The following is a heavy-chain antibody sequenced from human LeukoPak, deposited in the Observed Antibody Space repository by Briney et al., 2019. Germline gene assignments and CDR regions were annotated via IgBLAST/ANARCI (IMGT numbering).Heavy chain of an antibody. CDR1: GGSISSYY. CDR3: ARHLAMVLDY. CDR2: IYYSGST. J-gene: IGHJ4*02. D-gene: IGHD5-18*01. Sequence: SETLSLTCTVSGGSISSYYWSWIRQPAGKGLEWIGRIYYSGSTYYNPSLKSRVTISVDTSKNQFSLKLSSVTAADTAVYYCARHLAMVLDYWGQGTLVTVSS. V-gene: IGHV4-59*05.